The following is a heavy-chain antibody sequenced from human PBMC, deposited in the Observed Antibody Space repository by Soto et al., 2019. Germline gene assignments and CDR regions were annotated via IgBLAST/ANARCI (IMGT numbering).Heavy chain of an antibody. Sequence: SETLSLTCTVSGGSISSGNYYWSWIRQPPGKGLEWIGFISYSGSTYYSTSLKSRVTISVDTSKSQFSLKLSFVTAADTAVYYCARRVSGSYFHYWGQGTLVTVSS. V-gene: IGHV4-30-4*01. CDR2: ISYSGST. CDR3: ARRVSGSYFHY. D-gene: IGHD1-26*01. CDR1: GGSISSGNYY. J-gene: IGHJ4*02.